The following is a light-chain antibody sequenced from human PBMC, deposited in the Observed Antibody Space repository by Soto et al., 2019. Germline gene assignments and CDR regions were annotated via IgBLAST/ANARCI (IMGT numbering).Light chain of an antibody. J-gene: IGKJ1*01. CDR2: KVS. Sequence: DVVLTQSPLSLPGTLGQQASSSCRSSESLVYNDGNIYLNWFQQRPGQSPXRLIYKVSNRDSGVPDRFSGSGSGTDFTLQISRVEAEDVGVYYCMQGTHSWTFGQGTKVDIK. V-gene: IGKV2-30*01. CDR3: MQGTHSWT. CDR1: ESLVYNDGNIY.